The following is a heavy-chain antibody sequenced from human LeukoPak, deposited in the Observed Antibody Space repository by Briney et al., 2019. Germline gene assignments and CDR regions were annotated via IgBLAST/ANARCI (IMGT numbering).Heavy chain of an antibody. V-gene: IGHV4-39*07. Sequence: PSETLSLTCTVSGGSISSSSYYWGWIRQPPGKGLERIGSIYYSGSTYYNPSLKSRVTISVDTSKNQFSLKLSSVTAADTAVYYCARDLGDDSSGYYLWYYFDYWGQGTLVTVSS. D-gene: IGHD3-22*01. CDR3: ARDLGDDSSGYYLWYYFDY. J-gene: IGHJ4*02. CDR1: GGSISSSSYY. CDR2: IYYSGST.